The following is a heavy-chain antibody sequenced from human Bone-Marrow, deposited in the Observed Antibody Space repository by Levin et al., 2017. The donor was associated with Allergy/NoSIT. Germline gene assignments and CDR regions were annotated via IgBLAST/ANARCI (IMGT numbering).Heavy chain of an antibody. V-gene: IGHV3-30-3*01. CDR2: ISYDGSNK. CDR1: GFTFSSYA. J-gene: IGHJ4*02. CDR3: ASQTQFPD. Sequence: LSLTCAASGFTFSSYAMHWVRPAPGKGLEWVAVISYDGSNKYYADSVKGRFTISRDNSKNTLYLQMNSLRAEDTAVYYCASQTQFPDWGQGTLVTVSS.